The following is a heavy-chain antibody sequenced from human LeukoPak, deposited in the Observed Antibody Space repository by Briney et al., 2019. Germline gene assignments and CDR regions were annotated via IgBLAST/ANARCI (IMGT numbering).Heavy chain of an antibody. CDR1: GFTFSSYA. V-gene: IGHV3-23*01. CDR3: AKVFCCGGYSSVLYYFDY. J-gene: IGHJ4*02. Sequence: GGSLRLSCAASGFTFSSYAMSWVRQAPGKGLEWVSAISGSGGSTYYADFVKGRFTISRDNSKHTLYLQMNSLRAEDTAVYYCAKVFCCGGYSSVLYYFDYWGQGTLVTVSS. CDR2: ISGSGGST. D-gene: IGHD6-19*01.